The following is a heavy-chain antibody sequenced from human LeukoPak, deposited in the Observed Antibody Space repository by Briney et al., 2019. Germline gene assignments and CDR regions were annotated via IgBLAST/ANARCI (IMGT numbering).Heavy chain of an antibody. V-gene: IGHV3-23*01. D-gene: IGHD6-6*01. J-gene: IGHJ3*02. Sequence: GGSLRLSCAASGLIFSSYATTWVRQAPGKGLEWVSTISGSGHSTYYADSVKGRFTISRDNSKNTLYLQMNSLRAEDTAVYYCAKSIAARPGLDAFDIWGQGTMVTVSS. CDR2: ISGSGHST. CDR1: GLIFSSYA. CDR3: AKSIAARPGLDAFDI.